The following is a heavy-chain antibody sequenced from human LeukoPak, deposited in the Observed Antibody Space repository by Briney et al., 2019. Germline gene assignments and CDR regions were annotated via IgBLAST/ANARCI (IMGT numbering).Heavy chain of an antibody. D-gene: IGHD3-10*01. J-gene: IGHJ4*02. V-gene: IGHV3-30*02. CDR1: GFTFSSDG. CDR2: IRYDGSDK. Sequence: GRSLRLSCAASGFTFSSDGMHWVRQAPGKGLEWVAFIRYDGSDKYYADSVKGRFTISRYNSKNTLYLQMNSLRAEDTAVYYCAKARRELWFGELFNWGQGTLVTVSS. CDR3: AKARRELWFGELFN.